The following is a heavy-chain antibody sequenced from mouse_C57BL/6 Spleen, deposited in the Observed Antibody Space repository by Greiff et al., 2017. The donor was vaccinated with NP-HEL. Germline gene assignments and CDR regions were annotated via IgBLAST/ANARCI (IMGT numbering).Heavy chain of an antibody. CDR2: ISSGGSYT. CDR1: GFTFSSYG. CDR3: ASPYSNYAWFAY. J-gene: IGHJ3*01. D-gene: IGHD2-5*01. V-gene: IGHV5-6*01. Sequence: EVKLQESGGDLVKPGGSLKLSCAASGFTFSSYGMSWVRQTPDKRLEWVATISSGGSYTYYPDSVKGRFTISRDNAKNTLYLQMSSLKSEDTAMYYCASPYSNYAWFAYWGQGTLVTVSA.